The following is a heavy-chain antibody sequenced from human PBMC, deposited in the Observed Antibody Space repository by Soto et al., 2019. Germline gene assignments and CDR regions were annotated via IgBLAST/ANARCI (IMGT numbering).Heavy chain of an antibody. CDR1: GGSISSGGYS. V-gene: IGHV4-30-2*01. CDR2: IYHSGST. D-gene: IGHD6-19*01. CDR3: ARVRSGWGIDY. J-gene: IGHJ4*02. Sequence: PSETLSPTCAVSGGSISSGGYSWSWIRQPPGKGLNYIGYIYHSGSTYYNPSLKSRVTISVDRSKNQFYLKLSSVTAADTAVYYCARVRSGWGIDYWGQGTLVTVSS.